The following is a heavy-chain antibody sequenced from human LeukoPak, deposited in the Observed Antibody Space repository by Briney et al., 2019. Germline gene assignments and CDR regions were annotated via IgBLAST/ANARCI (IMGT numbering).Heavy chain of an antibody. Sequence: GSLRLSCAASGFTFSNAWMSWVRQAPGKGLEWLGRIKSKTDGGTTDYAAPVKGRFTISRDDSKNTLYLQMNSLKTEDTAVYYCTTYIVVVPAAVLTDYWGQGTLVTVSS. CDR1: GFTFSNAW. V-gene: IGHV3-15*01. J-gene: IGHJ4*02. D-gene: IGHD2-2*01. CDR2: IKSKTDGGTT. CDR3: TTYIVVVPAAVLTDY.